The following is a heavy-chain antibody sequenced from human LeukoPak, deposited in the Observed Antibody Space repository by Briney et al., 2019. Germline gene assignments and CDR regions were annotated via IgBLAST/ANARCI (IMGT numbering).Heavy chain of an antibody. CDR1: GASFSSYY. CDR3: ARVAYCGGDCYSLDY. CDR2: IYFSGST. J-gene: IGHJ4*02. D-gene: IGHD2-21*02. Sequence: SETLSLTCTVSGASFSSYYWSWIRQPAGKGLEWIGRIYFSGSTNYNPSLKSRLTMSVDTSKTQFSLKLSSVTAADTAVYYCARVAYCGGDCYSLDYWGQGTLVTVSS. V-gene: IGHV4-4*07.